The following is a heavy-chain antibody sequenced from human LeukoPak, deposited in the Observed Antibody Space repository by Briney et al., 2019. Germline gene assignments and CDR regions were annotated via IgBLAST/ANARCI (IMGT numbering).Heavy chain of an antibody. V-gene: IGHV1-46*01. J-gene: IGHJ4*02. CDR2: IYPRDGST. Sequence: ASVKVSCKASGYTFTSNYIHWVRQAPGQGLEWMGMIYPRDGSTSYAQKFQGRVTVTRDTSTSTVHMELSGLRSEDTAVYFCARDGYYDVFTGIDYWGQGALVTVSS. CDR1: GYTFTSNY. D-gene: IGHD3-9*01. CDR3: ARDGYYDVFTGIDY.